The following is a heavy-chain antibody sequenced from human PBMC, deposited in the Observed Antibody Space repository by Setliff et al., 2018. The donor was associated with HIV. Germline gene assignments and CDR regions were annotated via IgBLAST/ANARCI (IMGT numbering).Heavy chain of an antibody. J-gene: IGHJ3*02. D-gene: IGHD3-10*01. CDR3: ARKGYGSCHSESFDI. V-gene: IGHV3-30*04. CDR1: GITFSNDV. Sequence: GGSLRLSCAASGITFSNDVLHWVRQAPGKGLEWVAVITEAPSTIFYVDSVKGRFTISRDNSENTLYLQMNNLRPEDTALYYCARKGYGSCHSESFDIWGQGTMVTVSS. CDR2: ITEAPSTI.